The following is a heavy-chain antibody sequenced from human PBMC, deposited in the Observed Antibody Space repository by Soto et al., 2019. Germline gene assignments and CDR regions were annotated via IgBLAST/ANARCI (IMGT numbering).Heavy chain of an antibody. CDR1: GGIFSTYA. CDR2: IIPLFGTP. V-gene: IGHV1-69*01. J-gene: IGHJ4*02. Sequence: QVQLVQSGAEVKKPGSSVKVSCKASGGIFSTYAISWLRQAPGQGLEWMGGIIPLFGTPNYAQRFQGRVTITADESTSTAYMKLSRLRSEDTSVYYCAGDRDDYGSGNYYNRIDFWGQGTLVTVSS. CDR3: AGDRDDYGSGNYYNRIDF. D-gene: IGHD3-10*01.